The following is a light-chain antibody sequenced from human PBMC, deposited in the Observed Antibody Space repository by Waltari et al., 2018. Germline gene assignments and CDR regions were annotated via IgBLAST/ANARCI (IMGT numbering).Light chain of an antibody. CDR1: REYGHFA. Sequence: QVVLTQSPSASAALGASVQLTCTPNREYGHFAIAWLPHQPEKGPRYLMRVNSDGSHIKGDGIPDRFSGSSSGAERYLTISGLQSEDEADYYCQTWGTGTYWMFGGGTKLTVL. V-gene: IGLV4-69*01. J-gene: IGLJ3*02. CDR3: QTWGTGTYWM. CDR2: VNSDGSH.